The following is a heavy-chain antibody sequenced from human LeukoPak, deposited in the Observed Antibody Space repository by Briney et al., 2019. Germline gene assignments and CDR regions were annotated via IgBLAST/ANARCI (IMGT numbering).Heavy chain of an antibody. CDR1: GGSISSYY. D-gene: IGHD5-12*01. V-gene: IGHV4-59*01. J-gene: IGHJ4*02. CDR2: IYYSGST. CDR3: ARERSGYDLSVFDY. Sequence: SETLSLTCTVSGGSISSYYWSWIRQPPGKGLEWIGYIYYSGSTNYDPSLKSRVTISVDTSKNQFSLKLSSVTAADTAVYYCARERSGYDLSVFDYWGQGTLVTVSS.